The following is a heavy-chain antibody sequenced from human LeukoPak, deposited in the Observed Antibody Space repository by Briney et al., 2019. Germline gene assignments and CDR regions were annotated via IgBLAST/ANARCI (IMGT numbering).Heavy chain of an antibody. CDR3: DRGGSSDSSGYDVDY. V-gene: IGHV3-72*01. CDR2: SRNKANRYTT. CDR1: GFTLSDHN. D-gene: IGHD3-22*01. J-gene: IGHJ4*02. Sequence: PGGSLRLSCAASGFTLSDHNIDWVRQAPGKGLEWVGRSRNKANRYTTEYAASVKGRFTISRDDSQNPLYLQMNSLRTEDTAVYDSDRGGSSDSSGYDVDYWGQGTMVTVSS.